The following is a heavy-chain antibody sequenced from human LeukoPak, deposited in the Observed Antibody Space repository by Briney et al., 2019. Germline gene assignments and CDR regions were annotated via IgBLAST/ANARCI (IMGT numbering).Heavy chain of an antibody. CDR1: GGSISSYY. CDR3: ARDNGDGYFDY. J-gene: IGHJ4*02. Sequence: SEALSLTCTVSGGSISSYYWSWIRQPPGKGLEWIGYIYYSGSTNYNPSLKSRVTISVDTSKNQFSLKLSSVTAADTAVYYCARDNGDGYFDYWGQGTLVTVSS. CDR2: IYYSGST. V-gene: IGHV4-59*01. D-gene: IGHD4-17*01.